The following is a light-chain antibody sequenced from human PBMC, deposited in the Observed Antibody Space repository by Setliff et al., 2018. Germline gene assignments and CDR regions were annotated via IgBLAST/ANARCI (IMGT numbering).Light chain of an antibody. J-gene: IGKJ4*01. CDR2: AAS. CDR3: QQFGTSPLT. Sequence: EIVLTQSPGTLSLSPGERATLSCRASQSVGSRNLAWFQQKPGQPPRLLIYAASSRATGIPDRFSGSGSGTDFTLTISRLEPEDFAVYYCQQFGTSPLTFGGGTKVDIK. CDR1: QSVGSRN. V-gene: IGKV3-20*01.